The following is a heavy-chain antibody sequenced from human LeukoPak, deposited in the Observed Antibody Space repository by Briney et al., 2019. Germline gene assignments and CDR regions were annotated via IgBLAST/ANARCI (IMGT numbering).Heavy chain of an antibody. Sequence: GESLKISCKGSGYSFTTYWIGWVRQAPGQGLEWMGWMNPNSGGTNHTQKFLGRVTMTRDTSTSTVYMELSSLRSEDTAVYYCARDGSGGNFYYYYYMDVWGKGTTVTISS. V-gene: IGHV1-2*02. J-gene: IGHJ6*03. CDR1: GYSFTTYW. D-gene: IGHD4-23*01. CDR2: MNPNSGGT. CDR3: ARDGSGGNFYYYYYMDV.